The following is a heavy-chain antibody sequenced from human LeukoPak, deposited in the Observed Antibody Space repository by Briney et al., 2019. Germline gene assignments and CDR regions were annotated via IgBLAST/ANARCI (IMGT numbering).Heavy chain of an antibody. Sequence: GGSLRLSCAASGLTFSKYNMNWVRQAPGKGLEWVSSISSSSSTIYYADSVRDRFTISRDNIEKTLYLQMNSLRAEDTAVYYCAKPAGALHFEYWGQGTQVTVSS. CDR2: ISSSSSTI. D-gene: IGHD2-2*01. J-gene: IGHJ4*02. CDR1: GLTFSKYN. CDR3: AKPAGALHFEY. V-gene: IGHV3-48*01.